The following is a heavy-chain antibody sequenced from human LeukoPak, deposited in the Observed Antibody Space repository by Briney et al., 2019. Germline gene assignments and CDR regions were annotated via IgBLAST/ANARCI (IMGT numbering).Heavy chain of an antibody. CDR3: ARGIRKSAGVGYHYYMDV. J-gene: IGHJ6*03. D-gene: IGHD3-10*01. CDR2: INIDGSTT. V-gene: IGHV3-74*01. CDR1: GFTFSNYW. Sequence: GGSLRLSCTASGFTFSNYWMYWVRKTPEKGLLWLSRINIDGSTTNYADSVKGRFTISRDNAENSLYLQMSSLRAEDTAVYHCARGIRKSAGVGYHYYMDVWGKGTTVTVSS.